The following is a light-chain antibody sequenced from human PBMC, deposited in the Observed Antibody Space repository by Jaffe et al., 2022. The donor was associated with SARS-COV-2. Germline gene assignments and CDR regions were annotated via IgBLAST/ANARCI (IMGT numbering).Light chain of an antibody. CDR1: SSNIGADYD. V-gene: IGLV1-40*01. Sequence: QSVLTQPPSVSGAPGQRVTISCTGSSSNIGADYDVHWYQQIPGTVPKLLIYNNNNRPSGVPDRFSGSKSDTSASLAITGLQAEDEADYYCQSYDNSLGGVVFGGGTKLTV. CDR3: QSYDNSLGGVV. CDR2: NNN. J-gene: IGLJ2*01.